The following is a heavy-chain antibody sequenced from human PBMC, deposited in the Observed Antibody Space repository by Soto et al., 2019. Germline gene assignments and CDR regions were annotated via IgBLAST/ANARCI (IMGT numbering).Heavy chain of an antibody. CDR2: TSGRGVTT. Sequence: AGSLRLSSAASGLIFSKYGMVWVRRAPGKGLEWVTSTSGRGVTTYYADSVKGRFTISRDNSKNTVYLQMNSLRAEDTAVYYCAKGTRRDGYSNWGQGTLVTVSS. D-gene: IGHD4-4*01. V-gene: IGHV3-23*01. CDR1: GLIFSKYG. J-gene: IGHJ4*02. CDR3: AKGTRRDGYSN.